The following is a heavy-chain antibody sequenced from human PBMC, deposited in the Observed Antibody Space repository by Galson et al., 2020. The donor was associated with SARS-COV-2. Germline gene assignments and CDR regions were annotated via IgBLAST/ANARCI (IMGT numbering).Heavy chain of an antibody. Sequence: QLGESLKISCAASGFTFSSYAMHWVRQAPGKGLEWVAVISYDGSNKYYADSVKGRFTISRDNSKNTLYLQMNSLRAEDTAVYYCARDHYYYDCWGVYLADRSLNYYYYYYMDVWGKGTTVTVSS. V-gene: IGHV3-30*04. D-gene: IGHD3-3*01. J-gene: IGHJ6*03. CDR2: ISYDGSNK. CDR1: GFTFSSYA. CDR3: ARDHYYYDCWGVYLADRSLNYYYYYYMDV.